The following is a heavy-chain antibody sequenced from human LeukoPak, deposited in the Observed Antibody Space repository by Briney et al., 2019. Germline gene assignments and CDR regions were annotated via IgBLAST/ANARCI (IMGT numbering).Heavy chain of an antibody. V-gene: IGHV3-33*01. Sequence: HGRSLRLSCVASGFTFSSHGMHWVRQAPGKGLEWVAVIWYDGSDEYYADSVKGRFTISRDNSKNTLYLQMNSLRAEDTAVYYCARDWENGMDVWGKGTTVTVSS. CDR1: GFTFSSHG. CDR3: ARDWENGMDV. CDR2: IWYDGSDE. J-gene: IGHJ6*04. D-gene: IGHD1-26*01.